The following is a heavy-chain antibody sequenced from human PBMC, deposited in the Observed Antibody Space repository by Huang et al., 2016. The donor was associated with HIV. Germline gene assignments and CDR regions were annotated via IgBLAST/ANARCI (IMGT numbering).Heavy chain of an antibody. CDR2: ISGGGGSI. CDR3: ATDKWGWLTNAFHV. D-gene: IGHD7-27*01. V-gene: IGHV3-23*01. J-gene: IGHJ3*01. Sequence: EFPLLESGGNLAHSGGSLRLSCAASGFAFNTFAMGWVRQARGKGLKGVSTISGGGGSIYYSGSVKGRFTISRDNAKNTLYLQLNNLTVDDTAVYYCATDKWGWLTNAFHVWGQGTLVAVSS. CDR1: GFAFNTFA.